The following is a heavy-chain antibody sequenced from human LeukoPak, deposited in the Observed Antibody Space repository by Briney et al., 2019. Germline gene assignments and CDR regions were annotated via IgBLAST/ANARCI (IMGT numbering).Heavy chain of an antibody. CDR1: GFTFSSYW. CDR3: AAWELLRWRYDY. D-gene: IGHD1-26*01. V-gene: IGHV3-74*01. Sequence: GGSLRLSCAASGFTFSSYWMHWVRQAPGKGLVWVPRINTDGSSTSYADSVKGRFTISRDNAKNTLYLQMNSLRAEDTAVYYCAAWELLRWRYDYWGQGTLVTVSS. CDR2: INTDGSST. J-gene: IGHJ4*02.